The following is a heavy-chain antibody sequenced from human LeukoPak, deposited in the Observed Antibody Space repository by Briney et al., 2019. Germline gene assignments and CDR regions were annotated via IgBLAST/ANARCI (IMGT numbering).Heavy chain of an antibody. D-gene: IGHD6-13*01. CDR1: GFTFNSYG. J-gene: IGHJ4*02. Sequence: GGSLRLSCAASGFTFNSYGMNWFRQAPGRGLEWISYINSVGGTTFYADSVKGRFTISRDNANNTLYLQMNSLRAEDVATYYCAKDSSSSWSAFDYWGQGTLVTVSS. V-gene: IGHV3-48*04. CDR2: INSVGGTT. CDR3: AKDSSSSWSAFDY.